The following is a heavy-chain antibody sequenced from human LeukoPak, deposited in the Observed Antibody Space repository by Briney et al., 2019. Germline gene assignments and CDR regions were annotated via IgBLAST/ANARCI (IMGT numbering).Heavy chain of an antibody. J-gene: IGHJ6*03. CDR2: ISSSSSYI. V-gene: IGHV3-21*04. CDR3: AKRGSGWYEDYYYYMDV. CDR1: KFTFSSYN. Sequence: GGSLRLSCAASKFTFSSYNMNWVRQAPGKGLEWVSSISSSSSYIYYADSVKGRFTISRDNAKNSLYLQMNSLRAEDTAVYYCAKRGSGWYEDYYYYMDVWGKGTTVTISS. D-gene: IGHD6-19*01.